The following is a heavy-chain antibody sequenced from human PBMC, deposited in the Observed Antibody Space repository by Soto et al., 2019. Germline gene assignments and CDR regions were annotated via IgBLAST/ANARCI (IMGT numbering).Heavy chain of an antibody. Sequence: ASVKVSCTASGYTFTSYGISWVRQAPGQGLEWMGWISAYNGNTNYAQKLQGRVTMTTDTSTSTAYMELRSLRCDDTAVYYCARDRDYYGSGSPGSPHYYGMDVWGQENTGNV. V-gene: IGHV1-18*01. D-gene: IGHD3-10*01. J-gene: IGHJ6*02. CDR3: ARDRDYYGSGSPGSPHYYGMDV. CDR1: GYTFTSYG. CDR2: ISAYNGNT.